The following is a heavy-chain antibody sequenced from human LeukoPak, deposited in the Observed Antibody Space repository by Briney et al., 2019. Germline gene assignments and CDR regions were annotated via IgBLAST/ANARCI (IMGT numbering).Heavy chain of an antibody. CDR1: RYTFTSSV. V-gene: IGHV1-18*01. CDR2: ISAYNWNT. D-gene: IGHD3-10*01. Sequence: APVNVSCKPSRYTFTSSVISWVRQAPGQELEGMGWISAYNWNTNYAQKVQGRVTMTTDTATSTAYMEMRRLRYDDTAVYYCARDTCSSWVGGGLVYWGGGTLVAVFS. J-gene: IGHJ4*02. CDR3: ARDTCSSWVGGGLVY.